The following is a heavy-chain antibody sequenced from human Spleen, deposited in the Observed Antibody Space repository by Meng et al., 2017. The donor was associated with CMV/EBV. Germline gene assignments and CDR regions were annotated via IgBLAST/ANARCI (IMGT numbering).Heavy chain of an antibody. J-gene: IGHJ5*02. Sequence: SETLSLTCAVYGGSFSGYYWSWIRQPPGKGLEWIGEINHSGSTNYNPSLKSRVTISVDTSKIQFSLKLSSVTAADTAVYYCARLLIPAANWFDPWGQGTLVTVSS. CDR1: GGSFSGYY. V-gene: IGHV4-34*01. D-gene: IGHD2-2*01. CDR3: ARLLIPAANWFDP. CDR2: INHSGST.